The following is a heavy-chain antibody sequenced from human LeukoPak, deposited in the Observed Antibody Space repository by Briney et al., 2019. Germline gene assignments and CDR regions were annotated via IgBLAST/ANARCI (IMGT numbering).Heavy chain of an antibody. Sequence: GGSLRLSCAASGFTFSSYGMHWVRQAPGKGLEWVAVISYDGSNKYYADSVKGRFTISRDNSKNTLYLQMNSLRVEDTAVYYCAKEDYRGFDYWGQGTLVTVSS. V-gene: IGHV3-30*18. J-gene: IGHJ4*02. CDR2: ISYDGSNK. CDR1: GFTFSSYG. CDR3: AKEDYRGFDY. D-gene: IGHD4-23*01.